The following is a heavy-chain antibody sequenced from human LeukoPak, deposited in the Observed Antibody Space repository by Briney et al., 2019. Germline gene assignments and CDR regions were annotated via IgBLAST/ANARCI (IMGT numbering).Heavy chain of an antibody. Sequence: PSETLSLTCTVSGGSISSYYWSWIRQPPGKGLEWIGEINHSGSTNYNPSLKSRVTISVDTSKNQFSLKLSSVTAADTAVYYCATRGECSSTSCYWFDPWGQGTLVTVSS. D-gene: IGHD2-2*01. CDR2: INHSGST. CDR3: ATRGECSSTSCYWFDP. CDR1: GGSISSYY. V-gene: IGHV4-34*01. J-gene: IGHJ5*02.